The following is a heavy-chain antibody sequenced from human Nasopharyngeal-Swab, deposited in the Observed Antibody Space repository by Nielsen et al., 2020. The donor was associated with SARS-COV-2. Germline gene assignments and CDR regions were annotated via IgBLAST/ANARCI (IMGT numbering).Heavy chain of an antibody. CDR2: ISGSGGST. Sequence: GGSLRLSCAASGFTFSSYAMSWVRQALGKGLEWVSAISGSGGSTYYADSVKGRFTISRDNSKNTLYLQMNSLRAEDTAVYYCAKAPDILTGYYDYWGQGTLVTVSS. J-gene: IGHJ4*02. CDR3: AKAPDILTGYYDY. V-gene: IGHV3-23*01. D-gene: IGHD3-9*01. CDR1: GFTFSSYA.